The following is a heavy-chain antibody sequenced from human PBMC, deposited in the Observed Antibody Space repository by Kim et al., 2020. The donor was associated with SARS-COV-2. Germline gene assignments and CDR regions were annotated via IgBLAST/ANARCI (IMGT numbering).Heavy chain of an antibody. D-gene: IGHD3-22*01. Sequence: SETLSLTCTVSGGSISSGGYYWSWIRQHPEKGLEWSGYIYYSGSTYYNPSLKSRVTISVDTSKNQFSLKLSSVTAADTAVYYCARGYSNYDRRRYRVAFDYWGQGTLVTVSS. CDR3: ARGYSNYDRRRYRVAFDY. V-gene: IGHV4-31*03. CDR2: IYYSGST. J-gene: IGHJ4*02. CDR1: GGSISSGGYY.